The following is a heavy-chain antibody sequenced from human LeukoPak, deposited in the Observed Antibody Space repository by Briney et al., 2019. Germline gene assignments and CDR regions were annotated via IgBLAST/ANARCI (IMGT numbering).Heavy chain of an antibody. CDR2: ISRSGSTK. CDR3: ARVLRYCSGGNCYSGGLGYMDV. J-gene: IGHJ6*03. Sequence: PGGSLTLSCAASGFTFSDYNMRWIRQAPGKGLEWVSSISRSGSTKYYADSVKGRFTISRDNAKNSLFLQMNSLRAEDKAVYYCARVLRYCSGGNCYSGGLGYMDVWGKGTTVTISS. CDR1: GFTFSDYN. D-gene: IGHD2-15*01. V-gene: IGHV3-11*01.